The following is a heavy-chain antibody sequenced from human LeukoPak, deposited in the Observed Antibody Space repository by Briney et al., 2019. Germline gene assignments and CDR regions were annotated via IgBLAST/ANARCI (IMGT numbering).Heavy chain of an antibody. CDR2: IIPIFGTA. CDR3: AREAWDLTGRAPVI. J-gene: IGHJ4*02. CDR1: GGTFSSYA. Sequence: ASVKVSCKASGGTFSSYAISWVRQAPGQGLEWMGGIIPIFGTANYAQKFQGRVTITAAESTSTAYMELSSLRSEDTAVYYCAREAWDLTGRAPVIWGQGTRVTVSS. D-gene: IGHD1-14*01. V-gene: IGHV1-69*13.